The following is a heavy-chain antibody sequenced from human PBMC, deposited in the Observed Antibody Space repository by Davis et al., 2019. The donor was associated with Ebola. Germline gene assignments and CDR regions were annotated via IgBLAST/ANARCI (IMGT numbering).Heavy chain of an antibody. J-gene: IGHJ5*02. CDR3: ARDPYYYGSGKNWFDP. Sequence: AASVKVSCKASGGTFSSYAISWVRQAPGQGLEWMGGIIPIFGTLNYAQKFQGRVTLTADESTTTAYLELSSLRSEDTAVYYCARDPYYYGSGKNWFDPWGQGTLVTVSS. V-gene: IGHV1-69*13. CDR2: IIPIFGTL. D-gene: IGHD3-10*01. CDR1: GGTFSSYA.